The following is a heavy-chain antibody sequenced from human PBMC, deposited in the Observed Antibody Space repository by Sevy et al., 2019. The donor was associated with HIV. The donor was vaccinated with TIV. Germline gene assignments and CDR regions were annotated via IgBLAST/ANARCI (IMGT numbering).Heavy chain of an antibody. D-gene: IGHD2-8*01. CDR2: ISYDSIIQ. Sequence: GGSLRLSCAASGFTFSTYGLHWVRQAPGKGLEWVAAISYDSIIQFYTDSVEGRFIISSDNSKNTMYLQMNGLTTEDTAVYYCAKEMSSAMGVGHLHNWFAHWGQGIVVTVSS. CDR3: AKEMSSAMGVGHLHNWFAH. J-gene: IGHJ5*02. V-gene: IGHV3-30*18. CDR1: GFTFSTYG.